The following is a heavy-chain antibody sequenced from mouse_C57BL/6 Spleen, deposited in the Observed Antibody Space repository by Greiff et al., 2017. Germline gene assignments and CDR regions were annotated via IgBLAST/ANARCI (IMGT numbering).Heavy chain of an antibody. D-gene: IGHD1-1*01. J-gene: IGHJ4*01. Sequence: QVQLKQSGPGLVQPSQSLSITCTVSGFSLTSYGVHWVRQSPGKGLEWLGVIWSGGSTDDNAAFISRLSISKDNAKSQVFFKMNSLQADDTAIYYCARNWRYYGNYYAMDYWGQGTSVTVSS. CDR1: GFSLTSYG. CDR2: IWSGGST. CDR3: ARNWRYYGNYYAMDY. V-gene: IGHV2-2*01.